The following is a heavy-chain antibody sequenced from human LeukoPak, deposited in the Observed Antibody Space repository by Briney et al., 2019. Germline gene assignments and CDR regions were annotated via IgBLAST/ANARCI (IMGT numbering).Heavy chain of an antibody. CDR3: ARSTDSWTNYYGMDV. Sequence: GGSLRLSCAASGFTFSSYWMLWVRQAPGKGLVWVSRINSDETRTNFADSVKGRFTISRDNAKNTLYLQMNSLRAEDTAVYYCARSTDSWTNYYGMDVWGQGTTVTVSS. V-gene: IGHV3-74*01. J-gene: IGHJ6*02. CDR2: INSDETRT. CDR1: GFTFSSYW. D-gene: IGHD3/OR15-3a*01.